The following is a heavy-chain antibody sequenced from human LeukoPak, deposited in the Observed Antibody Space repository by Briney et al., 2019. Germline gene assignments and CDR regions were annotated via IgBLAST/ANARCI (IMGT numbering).Heavy chain of an antibody. Sequence: GGSLRLSCAASGFTFSSYSIHWVRQAPGKGLEWVTILWYDGNNKYYADSVKGRFTISRDTSKNTVYLQMNSLRPEDTAVYYCARSQGSTYNPRSGFDYWGQGTLVTVSS. CDR3: ARSQGSTYNPRSGFDY. J-gene: IGHJ4*02. D-gene: IGHD1-14*01. V-gene: IGHV3-33*01. CDR2: LWYDGNNK. CDR1: GFTFSSYS.